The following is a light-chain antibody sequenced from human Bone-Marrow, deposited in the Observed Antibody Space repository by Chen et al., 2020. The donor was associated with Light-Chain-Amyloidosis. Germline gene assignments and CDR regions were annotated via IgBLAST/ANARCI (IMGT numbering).Light chain of an antibody. CDR1: NIGSTS. J-gene: IGLJ3*02. CDR3: QVWDRSSDRPV. CDR2: DDR. Sequence: SYVMTQPSSVSVAPGQTATNACGGTNIGSTSVHWYQHTPGQAPLLVVYDDRDRPSGIPERLSGSNSGNTATLTISRVEAGDEADYYCQVWDRSSDRPVFGGGTKLTVL. V-gene: IGLV3-21*02.